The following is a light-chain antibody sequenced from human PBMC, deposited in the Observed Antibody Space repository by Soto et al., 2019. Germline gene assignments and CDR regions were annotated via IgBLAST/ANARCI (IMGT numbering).Light chain of an antibody. CDR1: QSISSY. J-gene: IGKJ5*01. CDR3: QQSFSTPNT. V-gene: IGKV1-39*01. CDR2: AAS. Sequence: DIQMTQSPSSLSASVGDRVTITCRASQSISSYLNWYQQKPGKAPKLLIYAASSLQSGVPSRFSGSGTGTDFNLTISNLQPEDFATYFCQQSFSTPNTFGQGTRREIK.